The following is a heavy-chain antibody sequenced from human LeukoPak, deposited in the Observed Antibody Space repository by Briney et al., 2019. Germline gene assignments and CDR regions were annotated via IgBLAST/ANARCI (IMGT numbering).Heavy chain of an antibody. J-gene: IGHJ6*02. V-gene: IGHV1-2*02. CDR1: GYTFTGYY. Sequence: ASVKVPCKASGYTFTGYYMHWVRQAPGQGLEWMGWINPNSGGTNYAQKFQGRVIMTRDTSISTAFMELSSLRSDDTAVYYCARDPYHYGSGSPHGMDVWGQGTTVTVSS. CDR3: ARDPYHYGSGSPHGMDV. D-gene: IGHD3-10*01. CDR2: INPNSGGT.